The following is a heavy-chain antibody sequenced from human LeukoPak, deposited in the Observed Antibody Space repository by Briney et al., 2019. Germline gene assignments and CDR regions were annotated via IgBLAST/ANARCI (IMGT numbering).Heavy chain of an antibody. D-gene: IGHD3-16*02. CDR3: XXXXXTFGGVVVTYFDY. Sequence: SETLSLTCTVSGYSISGAYYWGWLRPTPGKGLEWIGSINHSGNTYYNPSLKGRVTISVDTSKNQFSLQLSSVTAADTAVYYCXXXXXTFGGVVVTYFDYWGQGTLVTVSS. CDR1: GYSISGAYY. J-gene: IGHJ4*02. V-gene: IGHV4-38-2*02. CDR2: INHSGNT.